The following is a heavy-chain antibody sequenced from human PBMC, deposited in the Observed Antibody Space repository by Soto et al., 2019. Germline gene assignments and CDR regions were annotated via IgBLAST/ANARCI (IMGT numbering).Heavy chain of an antibody. Sequence: PSETLSLTCAVYGGSFSGYYWSWIRQPPGKGLEWIGEINHSGSTNYNPSLKSRVTISVDTSKNQFSLKLSSVTAADTAVYYCARVPRSLEWLLYFDYWGQGTLVTVSS. D-gene: IGHD3-3*01. CDR3: ARVPRSLEWLLYFDY. J-gene: IGHJ4*02. CDR1: GGSFSGYY. V-gene: IGHV4-34*01. CDR2: INHSGST.